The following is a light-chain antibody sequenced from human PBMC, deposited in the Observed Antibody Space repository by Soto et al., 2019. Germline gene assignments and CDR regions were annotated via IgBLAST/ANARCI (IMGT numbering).Light chain of an antibody. CDR3: QQFSSYPLT. V-gene: IGKV3-20*01. CDR2: DAS. Sequence: EFVLTQSPGTLSLSPGERSTLSCSAIQTVRNNYLAWYQQKPGQAPRLLIYDASSRATGIPDRFSGGGSGTDFTLTISRLEPEDFAVYYCQQFSSYPLTFGGGTKVDIK. J-gene: IGKJ4*01. CDR1: QTVRNNY.